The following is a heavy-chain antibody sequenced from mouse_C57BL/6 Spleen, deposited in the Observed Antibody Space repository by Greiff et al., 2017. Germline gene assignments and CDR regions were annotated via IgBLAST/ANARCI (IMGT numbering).Heavy chain of an antibody. Sequence: EVKLMESGGGLVQPVESLKLSCESNEYEFPSHDMSWVRKTPEKRLELVAAINSDGGSTYYPDTMERRFIISRDNTKKTLYLQMSSLRSEDTALYYCIYYDYDGIAYWGQGTLVTVSA. CDR3: IYYDYDGIAY. J-gene: IGHJ3*01. V-gene: IGHV5-2*01. CDR2: INSDGGST. CDR1: EYEFPSHD. D-gene: IGHD2-4*01.